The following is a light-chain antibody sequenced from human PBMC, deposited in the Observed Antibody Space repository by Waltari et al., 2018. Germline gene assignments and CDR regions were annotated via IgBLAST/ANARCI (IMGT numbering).Light chain of an antibody. V-gene: IGLV2-11*01. Sequence: QSALTQPRSVSGSPGQSVPPSCTGTSSAIGAYNHVPWYQQHPGKVPKLIIFDVTKRPSGVPDRFSGSKAGNTASLTISGLQAGDEAVYFCCSYAGKYTSVFGAGTKVTVL. CDR3: CSYAGKYTSV. J-gene: IGLJ2*01. CDR2: DVT. CDR1: SSAIGAYNH.